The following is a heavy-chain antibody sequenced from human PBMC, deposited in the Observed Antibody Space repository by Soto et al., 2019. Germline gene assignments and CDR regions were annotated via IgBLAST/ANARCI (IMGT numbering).Heavy chain of an antibody. CDR3: ARDPGTGYYDSSGYYYD. V-gene: IGHV3-74*01. CDR2: INSDGSST. J-gene: IGHJ4*02. Sequence: GGSLRLSCAASGFTFRSYWMHWVRQAPGKGLVWVSRINSDGSSTSYADSVKGRFTISRDNAKNTLYLQMNSLRAEDTAVYYCARDPGTGYYDSSGYYYDWGQGTLVTSPQ. D-gene: IGHD3-22*01. CDR1: GFTFRSYW.